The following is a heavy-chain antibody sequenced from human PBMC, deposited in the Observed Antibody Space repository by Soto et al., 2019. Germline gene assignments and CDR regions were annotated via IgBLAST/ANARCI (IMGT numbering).Heavy chain of an antibody. CDR1: GYTFTSYY. D-gene: IGHD6-13*01. CDR3: AREGIEAAEGSYSYYYGMDV. Sequence: ASVKVSCKASGYTFTSYYMHWVRQAPGQGLEWMGIINPSGGSTSYAQKFQGRVTMTRDTSTSTVYMELSSLRSEDTAVYYCAREGIEAAEGSYSYYYGMDVWGQGTTVTVSS. V-gene: IGHV1-46*01. CDR2: INPSGGST. J-gene: IGHJ6*02.